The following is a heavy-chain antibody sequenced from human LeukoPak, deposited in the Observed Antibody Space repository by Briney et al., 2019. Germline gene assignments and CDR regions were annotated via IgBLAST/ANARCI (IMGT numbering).Heavy chain of an antibody. CDR1: GFTFGDYA. CDR3: TRDQTPYY. V-gene: IGHV3-49*04. Sequence: PGGSLRLSCTASGFTFGDYAMSWVRHAPGKGLEWAGFIRSKSYGGTTEYAASVKGRFTISRDDSKSVAYLQMNSLKTDDTDVYYCTRDQTPYYWGQGTLVTVSS. J-gene: IGHJ4*02. CDR2: IRSKSYGGTT.